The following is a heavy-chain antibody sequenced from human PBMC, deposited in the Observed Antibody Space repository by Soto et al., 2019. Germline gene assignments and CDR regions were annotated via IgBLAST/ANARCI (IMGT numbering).Heavy chain of an antibody. D-gene: IGHD1-26*01. Sequence: EVQLVESGGGLVQPGGSLRLSCAASGFIVNSNYMNWVRQAPGKGLEWVSVIYSGGSTYYADSVKDRFTISRDNSKNTLYLEMNSLRAEDTAVYYCAGSIVGATTFEYWGQGTLVTVSS. V-gene: IGHV3-66*01. CDR2: IYSGGST. J-gene: IGHJ4*02. CDR3: AGSIVGATTFEY. CDR1: GFIVNSNY.